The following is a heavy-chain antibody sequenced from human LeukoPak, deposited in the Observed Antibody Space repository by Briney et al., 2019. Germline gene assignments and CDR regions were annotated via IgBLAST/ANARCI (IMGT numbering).Heavy chain of an antibody. Sequence: GESLKISCAASGFTFSSYAMNWVRQAPGKGLEWVSSISTSGGTTYYADSAKGRFTISRDNSKNTLFLQMNSLRAEDTAVYYCAKDLSSATYRDYFDYWGQGTLVTVSS. CDR1: GFTFSSYA. V-gene: IGHV3-23*01. CDR2: ISTSGGTT. J-gene: IGHJ4*02. CDR3: AKDLSSATYRDYFDY. D-gene: IGHD3-10*02.